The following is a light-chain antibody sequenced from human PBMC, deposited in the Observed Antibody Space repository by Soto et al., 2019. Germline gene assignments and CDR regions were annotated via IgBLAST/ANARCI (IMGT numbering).Light chain of an antibody. Sequence: EIVLTQSPGTLSLSSGERATLSCRASQTVNGNSLAWYQQKPGQAPRLLIYDAASRSTGVPYRFSGSGSGTDFALTISRLGPEDFAVYCCHQRGISPWTFGPGTRVEIK. CDR3: HQRGISPWT. CDR2: DAA. V-gene: IGKV3-20*01. CDR1: QTVNGNS. J-gene: IGKJ1*01.